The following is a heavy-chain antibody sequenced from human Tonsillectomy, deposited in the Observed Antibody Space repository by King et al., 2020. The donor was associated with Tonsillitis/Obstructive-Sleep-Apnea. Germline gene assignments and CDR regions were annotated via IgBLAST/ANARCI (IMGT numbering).Heavy chain of an antibody. CDR3: ARTSLYWYFDL. V-gene: IGHV4-31*03. CDR2: MYYSGST. J-gene: IGHJ2*01. Sequence: QLQESGPGLVKPSQTLSLTCTVSGGSISSGGYYWSWIRQHPGKGLEWIGYMYYSGSTYYNPSLKSRITISVDTSKNQFSLKLSSVTAADTAVYFCARTSLYWYFDLWGRGTLVTVSS. CDR1: GGSISSGGYY.